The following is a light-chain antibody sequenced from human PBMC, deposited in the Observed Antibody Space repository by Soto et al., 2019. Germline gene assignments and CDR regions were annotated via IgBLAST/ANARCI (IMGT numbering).Light chain of an antibody. Sequence: EIVVTQSPDSLAVSLGERATINCKSSQSVLYSSNNKNYLAWYLQKPGQSPQLLIYLGSIRASGVPDRFSGSGSGTDFTLKISRVEAEDVGLYYCMQALQAPLTFGQGTKVDIK. CDR1: QSVLYSSNNKNY. CDR3: MQALQAPLT. CDR2: LGS. V-gene: IGKV4-1*01. J-gene: IGKJ1*01.